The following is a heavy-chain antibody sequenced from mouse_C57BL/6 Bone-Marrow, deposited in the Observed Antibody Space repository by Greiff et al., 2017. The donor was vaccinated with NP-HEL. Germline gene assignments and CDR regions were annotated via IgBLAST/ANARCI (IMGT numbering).Heavy chain of an antibody. CDR1: GYTFTDHI. V-gene: IGHV1-11*01. J-gene: IGHJ3*01. CDR3: GRPGSSYEGAWFAY. D-gene: IGHD1-1*01. Sequence: QVQLQQSGAELASPGASVTLSCKASGYTFTDHIMNWVKKRPGQGLEWIGRIYPVSGETNYNQKFMGKATFPVNRSSSTVYMVLNSLTSEDPAVYYCGRPGSSYEGAWFAYWGQGTLVTVSA. CDR2: IYPVSGET.